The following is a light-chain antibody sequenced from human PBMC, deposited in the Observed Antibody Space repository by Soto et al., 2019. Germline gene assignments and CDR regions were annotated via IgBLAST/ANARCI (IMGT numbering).Light chain of an antibody. CDR3: QQLNSYPVT. J-gene: IGKJ1*01. V-gene: IGKV1-9*01. CDR2: AAS. CDR1: QGIRSY. Sequence: DIQLTQSPSFLSASAGDRGTITCRASQGIRSYLAWYQQKPGRAPQLLIYAASTLQSGVPSRFSGSGSGTEFTLTISSLQPADFATYYCQQLNSYPVTFGQGTKVEIK.